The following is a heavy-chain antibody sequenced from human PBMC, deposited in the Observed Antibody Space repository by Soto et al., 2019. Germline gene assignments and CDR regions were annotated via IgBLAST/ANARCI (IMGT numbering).Heavy chain of an antibody. Sequence: QVQLQESGPGLVKPSETLSLTCTVSGDSVNSGSYYWSWIRQPPGKGPEWIGHIYHSGSTNYNPSIKSRVTISEDRSKNQFSLKLSSVTAADTAVYFCASLFFDYYDYWGQGIPVTVSS. CDR2: IYHSGST. V-gene: IGHV4-61*01. CDR3: ASLFFDYYDY. CDR1: GDSVNSGSYY. J-gene: IGHJ4*02. D-gene: IGHD3-10*02.